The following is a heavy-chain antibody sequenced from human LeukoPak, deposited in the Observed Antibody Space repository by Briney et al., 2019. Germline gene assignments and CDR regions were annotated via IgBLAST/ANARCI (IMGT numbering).Heavy chain of an antibody. D-gene: IGHD3-3*01. J-gene: IGHJ5*02. CDR3: ARDRLDLSFGVIKGWFDP. Sequence: SVKVSCKASGGTFSSYAISWVRQAPGQGLEWMGRIIPIFGIANYAQKFQGRVTITADKSTSTAYMELSSLRSEDTAVYYCARDRLDLSFGVIKGWFDPWGQGTLVTVSP. V-gene: IGHV1-69*04. CDR1: GGTFSSYA. CDR2: IIPIFGIA.